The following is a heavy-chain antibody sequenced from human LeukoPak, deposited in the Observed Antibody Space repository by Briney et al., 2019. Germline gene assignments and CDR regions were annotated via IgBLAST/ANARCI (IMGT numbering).Heavy chain of an antibody. V-gene: IGHV1-2*02. CDR3: ARGPHWDPHFDY. CDR2: VNPDSGGT. CDR1: GYTFTGYY. D-gene: IGHD7-27*01. J-gene: IGHJ4*02. Sequence: ASVKVSCKASGYTFTGYYMHWVRQAPGQGLEWMGRVNPDSGGTNSAQKFQGRVTMTRDTSISTAYMELTRLRSDDTAVYYCARGPHWDPHFDYWGQGTLVTVSS.